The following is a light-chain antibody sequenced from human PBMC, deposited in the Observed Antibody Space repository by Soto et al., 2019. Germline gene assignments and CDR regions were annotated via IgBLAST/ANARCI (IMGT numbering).Light chain of an antibody. Sequence: IVLTQSPAMLTLSPGDRATLSCRASESVSSSYLAWYQHKPGQAPRLLIHGASSRVTGIPDRFSGSGSGTDFTLTITRLEPEDFAVYYCQQYQALTFGGGTKVDI. CDR1: ESVSSSY. CDR2: GAS. V-gene: IGKV3-20*01. J-gene: IGKJ4*01. CDR3: QQYQALT.